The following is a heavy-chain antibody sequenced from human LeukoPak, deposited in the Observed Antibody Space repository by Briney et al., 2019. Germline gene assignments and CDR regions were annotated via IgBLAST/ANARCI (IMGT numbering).Heavy chain of an antibody. CDR3: ARVSLSIYYYGMDV. Sequence: ASVTVSCKASGYTFTSYGISWVRQAPGQGLEWMGWISAYNGNTNYAQKLQGRVTMTTDTSTSTAYMELRSLRSDDTAVYYCARVSLSIYYYGMDVWGQGTTVTVSS. CDR2: ISAYNGNT. J-gene: IGHJ6*02. CDR1: GYTFTSYG. V-gene: IGHV1-18*01. D-gene: IGHD3-3*01.